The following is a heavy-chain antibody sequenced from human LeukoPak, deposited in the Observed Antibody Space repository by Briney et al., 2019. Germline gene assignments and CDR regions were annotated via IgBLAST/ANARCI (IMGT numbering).Heavy chain of an antibody. V-gene: IGHV3-30*04. J-gene: IGHJ3*02. Sequence: QPGRSLRLSCAASGFTFNNYAMHWVRQAPGKGLEWVAVISFDGSNKYYADSVKGRFTISRDTSKNTLYLQMSSLRPEDTAVYYCAKAWRAYGDYHTFDIWGQGTMVTVSS. CDR2: ISFDGSNK. CDR1: GFTFNNYA. D-gene: IGHD4-17*01. CDR3: AKAWRAYGDYHTFDI.